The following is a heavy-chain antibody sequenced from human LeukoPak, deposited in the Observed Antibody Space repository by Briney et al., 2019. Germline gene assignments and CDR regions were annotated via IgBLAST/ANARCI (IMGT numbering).Heavy chain of an antibody. J-gene: IGHJ4*02. CDR3: ARISSSSGLFDY. CDR2: TYYRSKWYN. V-gene: IGHV6-1*01. CDR1: GDSVSSNSAS. Sequence: SQTLSLTCAISGDSVSSNSASWNWIRQSPSSGLEWLGRTYYRSKWYNDYAVSVKSRITINPDTSKNQFSLQLKSVTPEDTAVYYCARISSSSGLFDYWAREPWSPSPQ. D-gene: IGHD6-6*01.